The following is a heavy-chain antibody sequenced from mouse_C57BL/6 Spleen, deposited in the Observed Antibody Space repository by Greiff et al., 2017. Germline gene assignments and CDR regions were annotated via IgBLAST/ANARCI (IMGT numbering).Heavy chain of an antibody. CDR3: VRRLEIYAMDY. CDR1: GYTFTDYY. D-gene: IGHD2-2*01. V-gene: IGHV1-26*01. CDR2: INPNNGGT. Sequence: VQLQQSGPELVKPGASVKISCKASGYTFTDYYMNWVKQSHGKSLEWIGDINPNNGGTSYNQKLKGKATLTVDKSSSTAYMELRSLTSEDSAVYYCVRRLEIYAMDYWGQGASVTVAS. J-gene: IGHJ4*01.